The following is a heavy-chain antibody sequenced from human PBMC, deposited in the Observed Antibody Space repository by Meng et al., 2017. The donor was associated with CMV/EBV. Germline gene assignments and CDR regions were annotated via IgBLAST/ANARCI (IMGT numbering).Heavy chain of an antibody. CDR3: ARTELELYFDY. Sequence: GSLRLSCAAPGFTFSSYWMSWVRQAPGKGLEWVANIKQDGSEKYYVDSVKGRFTISRDNAKNSLYLQMNSLRAEDTAVYYCARTELELYFDYWGQGTLVTVSS. CDR1: GFTFSSYW. J-gene: IGHJ4*02. D-gene: IGHD1-7*01. CDR2: IKQDGSEK. V-gene: IGHV3-7*01.